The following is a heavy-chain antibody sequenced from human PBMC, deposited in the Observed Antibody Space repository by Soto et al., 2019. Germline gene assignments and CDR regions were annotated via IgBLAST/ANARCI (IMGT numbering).Heavy chain of an antibody. D-gene: IGHD6-13*01. CDR2: FDPEDGKT. J-gene: IGHJ6*03. V-gene: IGHV1-24*01. CDR3: ARGTRIAPSYYYYMDV. Sequence: GASVKVSCKVSGYTLTELSMHWVRQAPGKGLEWMGSFDPEDGKTIYAQKFQGRVTITADKSTSTAYMELSSLRSEDTAVYYCARGTRIAPSYYYYMDVWGKGTTVTVSS. CDR1: GYTLTELS.